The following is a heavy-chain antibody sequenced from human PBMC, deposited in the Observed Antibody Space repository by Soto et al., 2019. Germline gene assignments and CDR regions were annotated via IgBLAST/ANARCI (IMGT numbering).Heavy chain of an antibody. CDR1: GGSISSYY. CDR2: IYTSGST. J-gene: IGHJ4*02. V-gene: IGHV4-4*07. D-gene: IGHD2-2*01. CDR3: ARACSSNSCYDVFDY. Sequence: SETLSLTCTVSGGSISSYYWNWIRQPAGKGLEWIGRIYTSGSTNYNPSLKSRVTMSVDTSKNQFSLKLSSVSAADTAVYYCARACSSNSCYDVFDYWGQGTLVTVSS.